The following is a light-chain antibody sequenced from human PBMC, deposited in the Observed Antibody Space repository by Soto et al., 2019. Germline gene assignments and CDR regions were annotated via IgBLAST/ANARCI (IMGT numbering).Light chain of an antibody. CDR1: SSDVGGYNY. V-gene: IGLV2-14*01. CDR2: DVS. CDR3: SSYTSSSTLGV. Sequence: QPASVSGSPGQSITISCTGTSSDVGGYNYVSWYQQHPGKAPKLMIYDVSNRPSGVSNRFSGSKSGNTASLTISGLQAEDEADYYCSSYTSSSTLGVFGTGTKLTVL. J-gene: IGLJ1*01.